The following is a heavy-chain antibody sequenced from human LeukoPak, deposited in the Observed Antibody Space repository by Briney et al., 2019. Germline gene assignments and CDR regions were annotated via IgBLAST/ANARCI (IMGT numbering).Heavy chain of an antibody. J-gene: IGHJ4*02. CDR1: GFTFSSYG. Sequence: GGSLRLSRAASGFTFSSYGMNWVRQAPGKGLEWVSYISSSSSTIYYADSVKGRFTISRDNAKNSLYLQMNSLRAEDTAVYYCARNPYGSGSHNFDFWGQGTLVTVSS. CDR3: ARNPYGSGSHNFDF. V-gene: IGHV3-48*01. CDR2: ISSSSSTI. D-gene: IGHD3-10*01.